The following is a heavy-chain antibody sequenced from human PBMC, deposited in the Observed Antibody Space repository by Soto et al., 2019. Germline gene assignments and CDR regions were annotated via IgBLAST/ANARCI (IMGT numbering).Heavy chain of an antibody. CDR1: GFTFSSYS. CDR2: ISSNSSYI. Sequence: PGGSLRLSCAASGFTFSSYSMNWVRQAPGKGLEWVSSISSNSSYIYYADSVKGRFTISRDNAKNSLYLQMNSLRAEDTAVYYCAREGSGAARTYYYYYMDVWGKGTTVTVSS. J-gene: IGHJ6*03. V-gene: IGHV3-21*01. CDR3: AREGSGAARTYYYYYMDV. D-gene: IGHD6-6*01.